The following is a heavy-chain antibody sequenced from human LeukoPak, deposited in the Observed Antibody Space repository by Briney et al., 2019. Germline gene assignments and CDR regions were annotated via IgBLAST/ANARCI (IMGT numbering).Heavy chain of an antibody. Sequence: PGGSLRLSCAASGFTVSSNYMSWVRQAPGKGLERVSVIYSGGSTYYADSVKGRFTISRDNSKNTLYLQMNSLRAEDTAVYYCAREGLRPTDAFDIWGQGTMVTVSS. CDR3: AREGLRPTDAFDI. CDR1: GFTVSSNY. CDR2: IYSGGST. J-gene: IGHJ3*02. V-gene: IGHV3-66*01. D-gene: IGHD3-16*01.